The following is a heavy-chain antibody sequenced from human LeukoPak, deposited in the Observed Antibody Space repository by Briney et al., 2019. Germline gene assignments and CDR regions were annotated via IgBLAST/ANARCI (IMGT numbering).Heavy chain of an antibody. J-gene: IGHJ4*02. V-gene: IGHV3-23*01. CDR3: AKELYYYDSSGSPAYYFDY. CDR2: ISGSGGST. D-gene: IGHD3-22*01. CDR1: GFTFSSYA. Sequence: GGSLRLSCAASGFTFSSYAMSWVRQAPWKGLEWVSAISGSGGSTYYADSVKGRFTISRDNSKNTLYLQMNSLRAADTAVYYCAKELYYYDSSGSPAYYFDYWGQGTLVTVSS.